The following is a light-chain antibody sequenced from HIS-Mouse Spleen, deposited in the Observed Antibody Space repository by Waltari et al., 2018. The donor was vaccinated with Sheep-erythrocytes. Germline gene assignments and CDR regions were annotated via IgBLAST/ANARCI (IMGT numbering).Light chain of an antibody. CDR2: DVS. Sequence: QSALTQPRPVSGSPGQSVPIPCTGTSSDVGGYNYVSWYQQQPGKAPKLMIYDVSKRPSGVPDRFSGSKSGNTASLTISGLQAEDEADYYCCSYAGSYTFVVFGGGTKLTVL. J-gene: IGLJ2*01. V-gene: IGLV2-11*01. CDR3: CSYAGSYTFVV. CDR1: SSDVGGYNY.